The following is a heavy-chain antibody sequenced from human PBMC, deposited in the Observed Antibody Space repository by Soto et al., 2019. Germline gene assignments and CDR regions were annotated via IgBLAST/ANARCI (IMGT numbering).Heavy chain of an antibody. V-gene: IGHV4-38-2*02. CDR3: ERDAGFGAYDF. D-gene: IGHD3-10*01. Sequence: QVQLQESGPGLVKPSETLSVTCAVSGYSISSGYHWAWVRQPPGKGLEWIATISHTGTTYYSLSLKSRATISIDTSKNQFSLKLSSVTAADTAVHYCERDAGFGAYDFWGQGTLVTVSS. CDR2: ISHTGTT. CDR1: GYSISSGYH. J-gene: IGHJ4*02.